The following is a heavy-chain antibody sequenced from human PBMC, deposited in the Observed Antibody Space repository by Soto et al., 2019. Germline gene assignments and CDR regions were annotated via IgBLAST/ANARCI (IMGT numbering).Heavy chain of an antibody. J-gene: IGHJ4*02. CDR1: GFSLSSTGVG. CDR3: ARSGHNSGFFYSDY. Sequence: QITLKESGPTLVKVTQTVTLTCTFSGFSLSSTGVGVGWIRQPPGKALEGMALINWNDDKRYKPSLKSRLTLTHDTSKNHVVLTMTNMDPVDTATYYCARSGHNSGFFYSDYWGQGTLITVSS. D-gene: IGHD3-22*01. V-gene: IGHV2-5*01. CDR2: INWNDDK.